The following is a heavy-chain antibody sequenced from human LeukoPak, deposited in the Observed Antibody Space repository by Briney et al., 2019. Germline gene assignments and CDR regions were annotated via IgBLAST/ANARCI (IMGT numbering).Heavy chain of an antibody. V-gene: IGHV1-69*13. Sequence: SVKVSCKASGGTFSSYAISWVRQAPGQGLEWMGGIIPIFGTTNYAQKFQGRVTITADESATTVYMELSSLRSDDTAVYYCGPLGYGDIGNWGQGTLVTVSS. J-gene: IGHJ4*02. CDR2: IIPIFGTT. CDR3: GPLGYGDIGN. D-gene: IGHD4-17*01. CDR1: GGTFSSYA.